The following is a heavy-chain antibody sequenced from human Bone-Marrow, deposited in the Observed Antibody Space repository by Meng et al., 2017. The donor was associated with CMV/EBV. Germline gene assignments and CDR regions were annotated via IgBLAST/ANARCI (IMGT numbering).Heavy chain of an antibody. D-gene: IGHD6-25*01. V-gene: IGHV3-30*04. CDR1: GFTFGSCA. CDR2: ISYDESNK. CDR3: ARGLISYPRLI. J-gene: IGHJ4*02. Sequence: SCAASGFTFGSCAMHWIRQAPGKGLEWVAVISYDESNKYYADSVRGRFTISRDNSKNTLYLQMNSLRAEDTAVYYCARGLISYPRLIWGQGTLVTVSS.